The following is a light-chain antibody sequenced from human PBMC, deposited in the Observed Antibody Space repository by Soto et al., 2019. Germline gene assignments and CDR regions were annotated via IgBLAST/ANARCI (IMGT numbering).Light chain of an antibody. CDR3: QQSYSTSPT. J-gene: IGKJ1*01. Sequence: DIQMTQSPSSLSASVGDRVPITWRARQSISSYLNWYQQKPGKAPQLLIYAASSLQSGVPSRFSGSGSGTDFTLTISSLQPEDFATYYCQQSYSTSPTFGQGTKVDIK. CDR1: QSISSY. V-gene: IGKV1-39*01. CDR2: AAS.